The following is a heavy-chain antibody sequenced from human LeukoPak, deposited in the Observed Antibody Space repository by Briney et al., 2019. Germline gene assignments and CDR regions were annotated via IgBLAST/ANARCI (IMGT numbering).Heavy chain of an antibody. V-gene: IGHV4-59*08. D-gene: IGHD6-19*01. CDR1: GGSISGHY. CDR3: ARHAAVAGSAFDY. CDR2: VYYSGST. Sequence: SETLSLTCTVSGGSISGHYWSWIRQPPGGGLEWIGYVYYSGSTHYNPSLKSRATISVDTSKNQFSLKLSSATAADTAVYFCARHAAVAGSAFDYWGQGTLVTVSS. J-gene: IGHJ4*02.